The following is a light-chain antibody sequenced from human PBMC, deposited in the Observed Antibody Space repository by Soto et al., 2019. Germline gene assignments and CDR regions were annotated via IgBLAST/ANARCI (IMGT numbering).Light chain of an antibody. J-gene: IGKJ5*01. Sequence: EIVMTQSPATLSVSPGERATLSCRASQSVSSNLAWYQQIPGQAPRLLIYGASTRAAGIPARFSGSGSATEFTLTISSLQSEDFAVYYCQQHRTSPIPFGQGPRLEIK. CDR3: QQHRTSPIP. CDR1: QSVSSN. CDR2: GAS. V-gene: IGKV3-15*01.